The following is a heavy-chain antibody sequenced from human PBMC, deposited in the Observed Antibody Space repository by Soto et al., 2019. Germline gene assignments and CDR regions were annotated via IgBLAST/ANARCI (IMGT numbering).Heavy chain of an antibody. CDR3: ARGGGYDSLDY. CDR2: ISHLEST. Sequence: SETLSLTCTVSGASISYGGFSWSWIRQPPGKGLEWIGYISHLESTYFHPSFKSRLTMSIDRTRNQFSLKLSSVTAADMAVYYCARGGGYDSLDYWGQGVLVTV. J-gene: IGHJ4*02. D-gene: IGHD5-12*01. CDR1: GASISYGGFS. V-gene: IGHV4-30-2*01.